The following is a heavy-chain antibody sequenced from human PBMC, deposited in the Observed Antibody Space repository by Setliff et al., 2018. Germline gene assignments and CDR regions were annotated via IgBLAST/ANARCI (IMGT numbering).Heavy chain of an antibody. V-gene: IGHV1-18*01. D-gene: IGHD2-15*01. CDR2: ISAYNGFI. CDR3: ARERATIVVEPDQAFFHH. J-gene: IGHJ1*01. Sequence: ASVKVSCKTSGYNFITFGVSWVRQAPGQGLEWMGWISAYNGFIVYAQKFQGRVTMTTDTSTNTAYMELRSLRSDDTAVYYCARERATIVVEPDQAFFHHWGQGTLVTSPQ. CDR1: GYNFITFG.